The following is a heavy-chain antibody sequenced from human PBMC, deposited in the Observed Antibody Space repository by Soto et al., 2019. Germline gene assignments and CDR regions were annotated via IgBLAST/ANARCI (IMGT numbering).Heavy chain of an antibody. V-gene: IGHV3-21*01. Sequence: EVQLVESGGGLVKPGGSLRLSCAASGFTFSSYSMNWVRQAPGKGLEWVSSISSSSSYIYYADSVKGRFTISRDNAKNSLYLQMNSLRAEDTAVYYCARDLSLYSSGWIGYWGQGTLLTVSS. J-gene: IGHJ4*02. CDR1: GFTFSSYS. CDR2: ISSSSSYI. CDR3: ARDLSLYSSGWIGY. D-gene: IGHD6-19*01.